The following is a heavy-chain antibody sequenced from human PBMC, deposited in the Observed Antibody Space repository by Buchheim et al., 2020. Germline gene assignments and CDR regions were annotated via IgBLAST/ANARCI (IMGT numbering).Heavy chain of an antibody. Sequence: QVQLQQWGAGLLKPSETLSLTCAVYGGSFSGYYWSWIRQPPGKGLEWIGEINHSGSTNYNPSLKSRVTISVDTSKNQLSLKLSSVTAADTAVYYCAREDLTACSSTSCYTGFDYWGQGTL. CDR3: AREDLTACSSTSCYTGFDY. J-gene: IGHJ4*02. V-gene: IGHV4-34*01. CDR2: INHSGST. D-gene: IGHD2-2*02. CDR1: GGSFSGYY.